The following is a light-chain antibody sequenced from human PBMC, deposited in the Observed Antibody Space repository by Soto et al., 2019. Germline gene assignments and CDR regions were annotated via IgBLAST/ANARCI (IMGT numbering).Light chain of an antibody. Sequence: EIVLTQSPGTLSLSPGERATLSCRASQSVSSSYLAWYQQKPGQAPRLLIYGASSRATGSPDRFSGSGAGTDFILIISRLEPEDFAVYYCQQYGSSPYTFGQGTKVEIK. CDR3: QQYGSSPYT. V-gene: IGKV3-20*01. CDR2: GAS. J-gene: IGKJ2*01. CDR1: QSVSSSY.